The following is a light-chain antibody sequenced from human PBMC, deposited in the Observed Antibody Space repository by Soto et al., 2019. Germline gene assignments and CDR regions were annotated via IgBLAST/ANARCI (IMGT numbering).Light chain of an antibody. CDR2: EVS. CDR3: SSYTSSLYL. Sequence: QSALTQPASVSGSPGQSITISCTGTSSDVGGYNYVSWYQQHPGKAPKLMIYEVSNRPSGVSNRFSGSKSGNTASLTISGLQAEDEADYYCSSYTSSLYLFGTGTKLTVL. CDR1: SSDVGGYNY. V-gene: IGLV2-14*01. J-gene: IGLJ1*01.